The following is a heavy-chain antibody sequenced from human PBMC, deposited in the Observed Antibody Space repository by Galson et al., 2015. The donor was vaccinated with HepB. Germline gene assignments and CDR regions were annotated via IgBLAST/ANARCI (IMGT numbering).Heavy chain of an antibody. J-gene: IGHJ4*02. V-gene: IGHV3-23*01. CDR3: AKDQGQLWTQIDY. CDR1: GFTFSSYA. Sequence: SLRLSCAASGFTFSSYAMSWVRQAPGKGLEWVSAISGSGGSTYYADSVKGRFTISRDNSKNTLYLQMNSLRAEDTAVYYCAKDQGQLWTQIDYWGQGTLVTVSS. CDR2: ISGSGGST. D-gene: IGHD5-18*01.